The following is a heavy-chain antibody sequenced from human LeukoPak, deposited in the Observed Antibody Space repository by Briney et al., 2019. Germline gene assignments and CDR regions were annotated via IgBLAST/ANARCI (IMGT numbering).Heavy chain of an antibody. CDR2: INPNSGGT. CDR3: ARDRHVVVTAIHLYYFDY. D-gene: IGHD2-21*02. Sequence: GASVKVSCKASGYTFTGYYMHWVRQAPGQGLEWMGWINPNSGGTNYAQKFQGRVTMTRDTSISTAYMELSRLRSDDTAVYYCARDRHVVVTAIHLYYFDYWGQGTPVTVSS. CDR1: GYTFTGYY. V-gene: IGHV1-2*02. J-gene: IGHJ4*02.